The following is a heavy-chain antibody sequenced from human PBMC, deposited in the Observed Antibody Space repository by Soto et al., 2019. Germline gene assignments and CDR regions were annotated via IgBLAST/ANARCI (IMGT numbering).Heavy chain of an antibody. CDR3: GRDPGGGGLTLEY. D-gene: IGHD3-16*01. J-gene: IGHJ4*02. CDR1: GFIFSDYY. CDR2: ISNSGRIT. V-gene: IGHV3-11*01. Sequence: QVHLEESGGGLVKPGGSLRLSCTASGFIFSDYYMSLLRQAPGKGLEWVSDISNSGRITHHADSVEGGFTISRDNAKESLYLQMNRLRPEDSAIYYCGRDPGGGGLTLEYWGQGTLVTVSS.